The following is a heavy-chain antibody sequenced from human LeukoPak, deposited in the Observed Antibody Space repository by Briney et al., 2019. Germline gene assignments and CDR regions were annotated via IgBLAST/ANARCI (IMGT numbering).Heavy chain of an antibody. Sequence: GASVKVSCKASGYTFTSYGISWVRQATGQGLEWMGWINPNSGGTNYAQKFQGRVTMTRDTSISTAYMELSRLRSDDTAVYYCARSVMRGIQLWPAGYWGQGTLVTVSS. CDR3: ARSVMRGIQLWPAGY. V-gene: IGHV1-2*02. CDR1: GYTFTSYG. J-gene: IGHJ4*02. CDR2: INPNSGGT. D-gene: IGHD5-18*01.